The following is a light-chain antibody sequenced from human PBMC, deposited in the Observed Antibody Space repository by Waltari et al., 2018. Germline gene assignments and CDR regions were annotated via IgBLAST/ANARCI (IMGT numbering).Light chain of an antibody. V-gene: IGKV3-15*01. CDR3: QQYNNWPPGT. CDR2: GAS. CDR1: QSVSSN. Sequence: EIVMTQSPATLSVSPGERATLSCGASQSVSSNLAWYQQEPGQAPRLLIYGASTRATGIPARFSGSGSGTEFTLTISSLQSEDFAVYYCQQYNNWPPGTFGQGTKVEIK. J-gene: IGKJ1*01.